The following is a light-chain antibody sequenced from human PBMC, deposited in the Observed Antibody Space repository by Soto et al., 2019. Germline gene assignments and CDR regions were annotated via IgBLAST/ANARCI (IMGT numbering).Light chain of an antibody. V-gene: IGKV3-15*01. J-gene: IGKJ1*01. CDR2: GAS. CDR3: QHYNSYSEA. Sequence: EIVMTQSPATLSVSPGERATLSCRASQSVSSNLAWYQQKPGQAPRLLIYGASTRATGIPARFSGIGSGTEFTLTISSLQPDDFATYYCQHYNSYSEAFGQGTKVDIK. CDR1: QSVSSN.